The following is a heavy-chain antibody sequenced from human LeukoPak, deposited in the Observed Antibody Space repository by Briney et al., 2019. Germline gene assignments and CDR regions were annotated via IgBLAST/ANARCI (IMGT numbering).Heavy chain of an antibody. D-gene: IGHD2-15*01. CDR2: IYYTGSP. Sequence: SETLSLICTFSVRSLRIISAFGGWIRQPPGKGLEWVGSIYYTGSPFYNPSLRSRVTMSVDTAENQFSLNLNSVTAADTAIYYCARQTYFYEASGHLNDNWGQGTLVTVSS. CDR3: ARQTYFYEASGHLNDN. J-gene: IGHJ4*02. CDR1: VRSLRIISAF. V-gene: IGHV4-39*01.